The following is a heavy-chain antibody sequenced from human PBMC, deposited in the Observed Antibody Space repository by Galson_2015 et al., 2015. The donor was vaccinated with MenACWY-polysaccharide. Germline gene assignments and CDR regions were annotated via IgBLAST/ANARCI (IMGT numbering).Heavy chain of an antibody. V-gene: IGHV3-48*01. CDR1: GFTFSSYR. D-gene: IGHD2-2*01. J-gene: IGHJ6*02. Sequence: SLRLSCAASGFTFSSYRMNWVRQAPGKGLEWVSYISSSSSTIYYADSVKGRFTISRDNAKNSLFLQMNSLRAEDTAVYYCARLHCSSTSCYPTDYYYYGMVVWGQGTTVPVSS. CDR3: ARLHCSSTSCYPTDYYYYGMVV. CDR2: ISSSSSTI.